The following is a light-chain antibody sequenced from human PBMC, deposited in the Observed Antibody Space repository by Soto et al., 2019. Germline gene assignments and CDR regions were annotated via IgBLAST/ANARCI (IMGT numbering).Light chain of an antibody. CDR3: CCFAGSNTYI. V-gene: IGLV2-23*01. CDR1: SSDIGSFNL. J-gene: IGLJ2*01. Sequence: QSALTQPASLSGSPGQSITISCTGTSSDIGSFNLVSWYQQFPGEVPKLILYEYYKRPSGISTLFSGSRSDNTASLTISGLQAEDEADYYFCCFAGSNTYIFGGGTKVTVL. CDR2: EYY.